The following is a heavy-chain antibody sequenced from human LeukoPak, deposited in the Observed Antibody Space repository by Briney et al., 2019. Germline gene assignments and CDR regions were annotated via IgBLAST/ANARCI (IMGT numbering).Heavy chain of an antibody. CDR3: ARQYSYYYDSSGTSWFDP. CDR1: GGSISSSSYY. V-gene: IGHV4-39*01. D-gene: IGHD3-22*01. Sequence: SETLSLTCTVSGGSISSSSYYWGWIRQPPGKGLEWIGSIYYSGSTYYNPSLKSRVTISVDTSKNQFSLKLSSVTAADTAVYYCARQYSYYYDSSGTSWFDPWGQGTLVTVSS. CDR2: IYYSGST. J-gene: IGHJ5*02.